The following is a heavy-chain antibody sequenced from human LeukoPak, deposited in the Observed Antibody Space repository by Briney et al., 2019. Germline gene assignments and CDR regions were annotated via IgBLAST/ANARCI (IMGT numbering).Heavy chain of an antibody. Sequence: GGSLRLSCAASGFTFSSYEMNWVRQTPGKGLQWVSYISGSGNDIYYADSVKGRVTISRDNAKNSLFLQVNSLRAEDTAVYYCARDKGSSWHGGLYSLDNWGQGTLVTVSS. CDR2: ISGSGNDI. V-gene: IGHV3-48*03. J-gene: IGHJ4*02. CDR3: ARDKGSSWHGGLYSLDN. D-gene: IGHD6-13*01. CDR1: GFTFSSYE.